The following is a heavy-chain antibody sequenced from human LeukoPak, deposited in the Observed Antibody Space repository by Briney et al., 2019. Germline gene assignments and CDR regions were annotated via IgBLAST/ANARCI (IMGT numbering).Heavy chain of an antibody. CDR2: INPSGGST. Sequence: ASVKVSCKASGYTFTSYYMHWVRQAPGQGLEWMGLINPSGGSTSYAQKFQGRVTMTRDMSTSTVYMELSSLRSEDTAVYCCARDKYRGGYDRLNFDYWGQGTLVTVSS. CDR1: GYTFTSYY. V-gene: IGHV1-46*01. CDR3: ARDKYRGGYDRLNFDY. D-gene: IGHD5-12*01. J-gene: IGHJ4*02.